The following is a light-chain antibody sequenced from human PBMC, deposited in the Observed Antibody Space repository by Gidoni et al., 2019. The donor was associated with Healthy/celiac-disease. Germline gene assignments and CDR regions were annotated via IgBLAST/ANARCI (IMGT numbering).Light chain of an antibody. V-gene: IGKV3-15*01. J-gene: IGKJ3*01. CDR1: QSVSSN. CDR3: QAGIT. CDR2: GAS. Sequence: EIVMTQSPATLSVSPGERATLSCRASQSVSSNLAWYQQKPGQAPRLLIYGASTRATGITARFSGSGSGTEFTLTLSSLQSEDFAVYYCQAGITFGPGTKVDIK.